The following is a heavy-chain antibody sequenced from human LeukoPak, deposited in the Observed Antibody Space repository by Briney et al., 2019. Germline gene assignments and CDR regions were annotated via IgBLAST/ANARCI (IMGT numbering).Heavy chain of an antibody. CDR3: ASEGIAAAGIDY. J-gene: IGHJ4*02. Sequence: SETLSLTCAVYGGSFSGYYWSWIRQPPGKGLEWIGEINHSGSTNYNPPLKSRVTISVDTSKNQFSLRLSSVTAADTAVYYCASEGIAAAGIDYWGQGTLVTVSS. D-gene: IGHD6-13*01. CDR1: GGSFSGYY. V-gene: IGHV4-34*01. CDR2: INHSGST.